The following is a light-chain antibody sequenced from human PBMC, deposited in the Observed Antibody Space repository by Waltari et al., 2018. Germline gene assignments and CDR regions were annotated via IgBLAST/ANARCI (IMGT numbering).Light chain of an antibody. CDR2: EVN. CDR3: SSYTSSRTLV. Sequence: QSALTQPASVSEPPGQSITIACTGTRSDVGGFNYVSWYQQHPGKAPKLMIYEVNNRPSGFSNRFSGSKSGNTASLTISGLQDEDAADYYCSSYTSSRTLVFGGGTKLTVL. V-gene: IGLV2-14*01. J-gene: IGLJ2*01. CDR1: RSDVGGFNY.